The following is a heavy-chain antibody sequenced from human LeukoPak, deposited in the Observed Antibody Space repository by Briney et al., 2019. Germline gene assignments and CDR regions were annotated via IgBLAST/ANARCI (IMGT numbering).Heavy chain of an antibody. D-gene: IGHD2-2*01. J-gene: IGHJ4*02. V-gene: IGHV3-30*02. CDR1: GFIFSSYG. Sequence: GGSLRLSCAASGFIFSSYGMHWVRQAPGKGLEWVTLGRFTISRDNSKNTLYLQMNSLRAEDTAVYYCAKALQVDIVVVPAAPPFDYWGQGTLVTVSS. CDR3: AKALQVDIVVVPAAPPFDY.